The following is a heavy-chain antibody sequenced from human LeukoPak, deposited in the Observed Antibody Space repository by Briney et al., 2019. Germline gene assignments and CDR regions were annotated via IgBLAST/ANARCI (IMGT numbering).Heavy chain of an antibody. Sequence: ASVKVSCKASGYTFTSYGISWVRQAPGQGLEWMGWISAYNGNTNYAQKLQGRVTMTTDTSTSTAYMELRSLRSDDTAVYYCARVSAYYDFWSGYDFDYWGQGTPVTVSS. D-gene: IGHD3-3*01. CDR1: GYTFTSYG. CDR2: ISAYNGNT. V-gene: IGHV1-18*01. CDR3: ARVSAYYDFWSGYDFDY. J-gene: IGHJ4*02.